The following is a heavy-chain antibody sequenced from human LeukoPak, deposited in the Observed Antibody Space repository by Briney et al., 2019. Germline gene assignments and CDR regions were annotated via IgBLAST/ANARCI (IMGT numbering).Heavy chain of an antibody. D-gene: IGHD3-16*01. CDR1: GFTFSSYW. V-gene: IGHV3-74*01. CDR3: AWGRGRNYEY. CDR2: INSDGSST. Sequence: GGSLRLSCAASGFTFSSYWMHWVRQAPGKGLLWVSYINSDGSSTTYADSVKGRFTISRDNAKNTLYPQMNSLRAEDTAVYYCAWGRGRNYEYWGQGTLVTVSS. J-gene: IGHJ4*02.